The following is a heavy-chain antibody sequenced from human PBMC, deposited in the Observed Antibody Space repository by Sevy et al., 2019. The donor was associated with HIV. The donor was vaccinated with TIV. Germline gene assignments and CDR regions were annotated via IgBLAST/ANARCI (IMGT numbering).Heavy chain of an antibody. CDR1: GFTFSTYA. D-gene: IGHD3-10*01. CDR2: ISGSGGST. Sequence: GGSLRLSCAASGFTFSTYAMTWVRQAPGKGLEWVSVISGSGGSTYYADSVKGRFTISRDNSKNTSYLQRNSLRAEDTAGYYCAKDRVSGTYYTGDFDYWGQGTLVTVSS. J-gene: IGHJ4*02. CDR3: AKDRVSGTYYTGDFDY. V-gene: IGHV3-23*01.